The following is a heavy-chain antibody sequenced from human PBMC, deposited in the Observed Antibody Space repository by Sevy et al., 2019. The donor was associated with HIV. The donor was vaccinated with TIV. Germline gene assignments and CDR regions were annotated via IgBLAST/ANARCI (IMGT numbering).Heavy chain of an antibody. CDR2: IYYSGST. V-gene: IGHV4-39*01. CDR3: ARPLGYCSSTSCLNGMDV. D-gene: IGHD2-2*01. CDR1: GGSISSSSYY. J-gene: IGHJ6*02. Sequence: SETLSLTCTVSGGSISSSSYYWGWIRQPPGKGLEWIGSIYYSGSTYYNPSLKSRVTISVDTSKTQFSLKLSSVTAADTAVYYCARPLGYCSSTSCLNGMDVWGQGTTVTVSS.